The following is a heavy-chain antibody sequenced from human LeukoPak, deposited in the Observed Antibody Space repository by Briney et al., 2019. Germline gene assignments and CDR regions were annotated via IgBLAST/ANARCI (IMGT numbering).Heavy chain of an antibody. CDR3: AKEKSAAGPSDAFDI. J-gene: IGHJ3*02. CDR2: TSYDESNK. Sequence: PGGSLRLSCAASGFSFSLFGMHWVRQAPGKGLEWVAVTSYDESNKYYEDSVKGRFTISRDNSKNTLYLQMNSLRTEDTALYYCAKEKSAAGPSDAFDIWGQGTMVTVSS. CDR1: GFSFSLFG. V-gene: IGHV3-30*18. D-gene: IGHD6-13*01.